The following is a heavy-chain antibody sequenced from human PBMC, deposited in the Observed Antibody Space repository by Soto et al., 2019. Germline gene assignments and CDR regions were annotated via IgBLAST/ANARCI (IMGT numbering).Heavy chain of an antibody. CDR3: AKSVNVDTAMVPTPYYYYMDV. D-gene: IGHD5-18*01. J-gene: IGHJ6*03. V-gene: IGHV3-23*01. CDR1: GFTFSSYA. Sequence: GGSLRLSCAASGFTFSSYAMSWVRQAPGKGLEWVSAISGSGGSTYYADSVKGRFTISRDNSKNTLYLQMNSLRAEDTAVYYCAKSVNVDTAMVPTPYYYYMDVWGKGTTVTVSS. CDR2: ISGSGGST.